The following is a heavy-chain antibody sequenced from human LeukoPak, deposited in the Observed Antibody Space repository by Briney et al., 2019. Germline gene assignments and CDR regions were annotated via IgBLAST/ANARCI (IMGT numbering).Heavy chain of an antibody. CDR1: GFTFSSYD. CDR3: ARAAYSSTWYSRYFDL. Sequence: GGSLRLSCAASGFTFSSYDIHWVRQATGKGLEWVSGIGTAGEIYYPGSVKGRFTISRENAKNSLYLRMNSLRAGDTAVYYCARAAYSSTWYSRYFDLWGRGTLVTVSS. V-gene: IGHV3-13*01. J-gene: IGHJ2*01. CDR2: IGTAGEI. D-gene: IGHD6-13*01.